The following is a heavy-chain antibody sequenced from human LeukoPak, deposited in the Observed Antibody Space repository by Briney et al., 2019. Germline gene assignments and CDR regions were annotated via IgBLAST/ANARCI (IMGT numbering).Heavy chain of an antibody. CDR2: IRYDGSNK. J-gene: IGHJ4*02. CDR1: GFTFSNYG. CDR3: ARAGQLWLDQTLDY. D-gene: IGHD5-18*01. Sequence: PGGSLRLSCAASGFTFSNYGMHWVRQTPGKGLEWVAFIRYDGSNKYYADPVKGRFTISRDNSKNTLYLQMNSLRAEDTAVYYCARAGQLWLDQTLDYWGQGTLVTVSS. V-gene: IGHV3-30*02.